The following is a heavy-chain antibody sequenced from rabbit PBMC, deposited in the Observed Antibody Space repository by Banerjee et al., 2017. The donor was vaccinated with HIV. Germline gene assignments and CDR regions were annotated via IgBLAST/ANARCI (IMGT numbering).Heavy chain of an antibody. V-gene: IGHV1S40*01. CDR3: ARGITRTNL. J-gene: IGHJ4*01. CDR2: ISTGSGST. CDR1: GFSFSSDYY. D-gene: IGHD1-1*01. Sequence: QSLEESGGDLVKPGASLTLTCTASGFSFSSDYYMCWVRQTPGKGLEWIGCISTGSGSTYYASWAKGRFTISKTSSTTVTLQLNSLTAADTATYFCARGITRTNLWGPGTLVTVS.